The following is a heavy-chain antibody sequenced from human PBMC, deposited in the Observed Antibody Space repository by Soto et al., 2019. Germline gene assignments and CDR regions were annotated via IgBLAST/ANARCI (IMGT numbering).Heavy chain of an antibody. J-gene: IGHJ4*02. CDR3: ARSGYSYGPFDD. CDR1: GFTFGDYA. Sequence: GGSLRLSCIASGFTFGDYAMSWFRQPPGKGLEWIGSIYYSGSTYYKDSVKGRFTISVDNSKNTLYLQMNSLTAEDTAVYYCARSGYSYGPFDDWGQGTRVTVSS. D-gene: IGHD5-18*01. V-gene: IGHV3-53*01. CDR2: IYYSGST.